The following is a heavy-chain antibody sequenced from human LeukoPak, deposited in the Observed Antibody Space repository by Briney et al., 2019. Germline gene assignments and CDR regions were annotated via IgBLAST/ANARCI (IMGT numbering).Heavy chain of an antibody. V-gene: IGHV1-2*04. Sequence: ASVKVSCKASGYTFTGYYMHWVRQAPGQGLEWMGWINPNSGGTNYAQKFQGWVTMTRDTSISTAYMELSRLRSDDTAVYYCARDDSSGWFHLGYWGQGTLVTVSS. D-gene: IGHD6-19*01. CDR3: ARDDSSGWFHLGY. CDR1: GYTFTGYY. CDR2: INPNSGGT. J-gene: IGHJ4*02.